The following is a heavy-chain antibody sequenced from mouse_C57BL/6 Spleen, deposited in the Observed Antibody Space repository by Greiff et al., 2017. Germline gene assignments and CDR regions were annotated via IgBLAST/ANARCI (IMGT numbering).Heavy chain of an antibody. Sequence: QVQLKQSGAELMKPGASVKLSCKATGYTFTGYWIEWVKQRPGHGLEWIGEILPGSGSTNYNEKFKGKATFTADTSSNTAYMQLSSLTAEDSAIYYCARPPSYGNYQAWFAYWGQGTLVTVSA. CDR3: ARPPSYGNYQAWFAY. D-gene: IGHD2-1*01. CDR2: ILPGSGST. J-gene: IGHJ3*01. CDR1: GYTFTGYW. V-gene: IGHV1-9*01.